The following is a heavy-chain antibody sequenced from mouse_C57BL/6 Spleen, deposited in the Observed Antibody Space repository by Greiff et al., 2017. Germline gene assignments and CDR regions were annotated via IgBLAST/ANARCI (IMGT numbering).Heavy chain of an antibody. Sequence: QVQLQQPGAELVKPGASVKMSCKASGYTFTSYWITWVKQRPGQGLEWIGDLYPGSGSTNYNEKFKSKATLTVDTSSSTAYMQLSSLTSEDSAVYYCARCDYYGSSPFAYWGQGTLVTVSA. CDR1: GYTFTSYW. CDR3: ARCDYYGSSPFAY. J-gene: IGHJ3*01. D-gene: IGHD1-1*01. V-gene: IGHV1-55*01. CDR2: LYPGSGST.